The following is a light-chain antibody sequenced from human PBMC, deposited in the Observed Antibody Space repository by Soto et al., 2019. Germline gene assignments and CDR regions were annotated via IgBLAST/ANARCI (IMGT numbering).Light chain of an antibody. CDR3: QRYGSSPLIT. CDR1: QSVSSSS. J-gene: IGKJ1*01. CDR2: GTS. Sequence: ETGLTQSPGTLSLSPGERATLSCRASQSVSSSSLAWYQQRPGQAPRLLIYGTSSRATGIPDRFSGSGSGTDFTLTISRLEPEDFAVYFCQRYGSSPLITFGQGTKVDIK. V-gene: IGKV3-20*01.